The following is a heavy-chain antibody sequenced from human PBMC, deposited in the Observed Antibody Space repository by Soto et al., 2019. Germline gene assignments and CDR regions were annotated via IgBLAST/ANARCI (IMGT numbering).Heavy chain of an antibody. CDR3: VGDYGGLEGFDV. V-gene: IGHV3-23*01. CDR2: ISGSDYRT. D-gene: IGHD4-17*01. Sequence: SVGSGFTFTDYAMAWVRQAPEKGLEWVSGISGSDYRTYYADSVKGRFTISRDNSKNTLFLQMNSLRAEDTAIYYCVGDYGGLEGFDVWGQGTMVTVSS. J-gene: IGHJ3*01. CDR1: GFTFTDYA.